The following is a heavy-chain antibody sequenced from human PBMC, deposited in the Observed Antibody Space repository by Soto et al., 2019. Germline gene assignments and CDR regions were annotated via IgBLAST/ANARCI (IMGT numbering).Heavy chain of an antibody. CDR3: AGDWATA. D-gene: IGHD5-12*01. Sequence: QVQLQESGPGLVKPSQTLSLTCTVSGGSISSGGYYWSWIRQHPGKGLEWIGYIYYSGSTYYNPSLQRRVTLSVDTSKKPFSLKVSSVAAAEKGVYFRAGDWATARGPGTPVTVSS. V-gene: IGHV4-31*03. CDR1: GGSISSGGYY. CDR2: IYYSGST. J-gene: IGHJ4*01.